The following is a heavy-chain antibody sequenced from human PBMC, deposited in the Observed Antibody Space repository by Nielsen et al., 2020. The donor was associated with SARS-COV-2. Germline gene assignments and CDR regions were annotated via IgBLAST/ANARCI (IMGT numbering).Heavy chain of an antibody. CDR1: GYSFTSYW. J-gene: IGHJ4*02. Sequence: GESLKISCKGSGYSFTSYWIGWVRQMPGKGLEWMGIIYPGDSDTRYSPSFQGQVTISADKSISTAYLQWSSLKASDTAMYYCARRRKQSRGWAPGSGQDYWGQGTLVTVSS. CDR2: IYPGDSDT. D-gene: IGHD3-10*01. CDR3: ARRRKQSRGWAPGSGQDY. V-gene: IGHV5-51*01.